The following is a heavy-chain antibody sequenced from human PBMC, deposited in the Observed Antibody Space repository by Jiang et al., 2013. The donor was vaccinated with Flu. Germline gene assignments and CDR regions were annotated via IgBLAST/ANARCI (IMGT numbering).Heavy chain of an antibody. Sequence: KPTQTLTLTCTFSGFSLTTSGMCVSWIRQPPGKALEWLARIDWDGDEYYSTSLGTRLTISKDTSKNQVVLRMTNVDPMDTATYYCARVRRGSYYEKWFDSWGQGTLVTVSS. D-gene: IGHD1-26*01. CDR2: IDWDGDE. CDR3: ARVRRGSYYEKWFDS. J-gene: IGHJ5*01. CDR1: GFSLTTSGMC. V-gene: IGHV2-70*11.